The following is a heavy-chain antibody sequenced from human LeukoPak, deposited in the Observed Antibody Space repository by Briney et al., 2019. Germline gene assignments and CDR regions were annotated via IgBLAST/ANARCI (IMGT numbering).Heavy chain of an antibody. CDR2: IYNSGST. Sequence: PSETLSLTCNVSGGSISSSSDYWGWIRQPPGKGLEWIGSIYNSGSTYYNPSLKSRVTISVDTSKNQFSLKLSSVTAADTAVYYCASLPNRYFDWSRWFDPWGQGTLVTVSS. CDR3: ASLPNRYFDWSRWFDP. D-gene: IGHD3-9*01. J-gene: IGHJ5*02. CDR1: GGSISSSSDY. V-gene: IGHV4-39*07.